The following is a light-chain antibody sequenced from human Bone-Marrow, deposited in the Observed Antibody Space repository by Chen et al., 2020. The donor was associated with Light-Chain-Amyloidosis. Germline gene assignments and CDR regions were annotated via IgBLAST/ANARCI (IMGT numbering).Light chain of an antibody. CDR1: DIENEV. Sequence: SYVLTQPPSVSVAPGQTASITCGGNDIENEVVHWYQQKPGQAPVLVVSDDSDWPSGIPERFSGSNSGNTATLTISRVEAGDEADYYCQVWDRSSDRPVFGGGTKLTVL. V-gene: IGLV3-21*02. J-gene: IGLJ3*02. CDR3: QVWDRSSDRPV. CDR2: DDS.